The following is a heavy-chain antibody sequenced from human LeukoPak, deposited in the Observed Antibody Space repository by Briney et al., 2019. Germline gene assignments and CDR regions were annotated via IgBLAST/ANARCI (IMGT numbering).Heavy chain of an antibody. D-gene: IGHD3-22*01. CDR3: AKIPYDSSGYYYRIFYFDY. J-gene: IGHJ4*02. V-gene: IGHV3-23*01. CDR2: ISGSTGRT. CDR1: GFTFSTYA. Sequence: GGSLRLSCAASGFTFSTYAMSWVRQAPGKGLEWVSAISGSTGRTYYADSVKGRFTISRDNSKNTLYLQMDSLRAEDTAVYYCAKIPYDSSGYYYRIFYFDYWGQGTLVTVSS.